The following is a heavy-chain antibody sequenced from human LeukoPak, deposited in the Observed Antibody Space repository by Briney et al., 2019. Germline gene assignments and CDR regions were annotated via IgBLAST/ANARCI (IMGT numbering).Heavy chain of an antibody. Sequence: PSETLSLTCAVSGGSISSFYWNWIRQPAGKGLEWIGRISTSGSTNYNPSLKSRATMSVDTSKNQFSLKLSSVTAADTDVCYCARVGAAAGTPFSDYHYYINVWGKGTTVTVSS. V-gene: IGHV4-4*07. CDR3: ARVGAAAGTPFSDYHYYINV. D-gene: IGHD6-13*01. CDR1: GGSISSFY. J-gene: IGHJ6*03. CDR2: ISTSGST.